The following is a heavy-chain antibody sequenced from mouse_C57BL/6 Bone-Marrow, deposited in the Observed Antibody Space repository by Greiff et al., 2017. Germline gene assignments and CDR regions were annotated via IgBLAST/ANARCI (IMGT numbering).Heavy chain of an antibody. J-gene: IGHJ3*01. V-gene: IGHV14-4*01. CDR1: GFNIKDDY. CDR2: IDPENGDT. Sequence: VQLKQSGAELVRPGASVKLSCTASGFNIKDDYMHWVKQRPEQGLEWIGWIDPENGDTEYASKFQGKATITADTSSNTAYLQLSSLTSEDTAVYYCTYYYGSSYSFFAYWGQGTLVTVSA. D-gene: IGHD1-1*01. CDR3: TYYYGSSYSFFAY.